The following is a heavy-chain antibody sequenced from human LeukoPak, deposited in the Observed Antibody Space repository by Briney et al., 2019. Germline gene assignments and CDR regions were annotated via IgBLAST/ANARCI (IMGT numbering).Heavy chain of an antibody. D-gene: IGHD2-2*01. Sequence: PSETLSLTCTVSGGSISKYYWNWIRQPPGKGLEWIGYIYYSGSTNYSPSLKSRVTLSIDMSKNQFSLKVYSVTAADTAVYYCARSPPYCNSPGCYLDWFDPWGQGTLVTVSS. CDR2: IYYSGST. J-gene: IGHJ5*02. V-gene: IGHV4-59*01. CDR1: GGSISKYY. CDR3: ARSPPYCNSPGCYLDWFDP.